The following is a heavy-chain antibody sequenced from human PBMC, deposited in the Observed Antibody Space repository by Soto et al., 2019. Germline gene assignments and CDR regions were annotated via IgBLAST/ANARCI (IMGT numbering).Heavy chain of an antibody. Sequence: ETLSLTCTVSGGSISSYYWSWIRQPPGKGLEWIGYIYYSGSTNYNPSLKSRVTISVDTSKNQFSLKLSSVTAADTAVYYCARAMATIDLDYWGQGTLVTVSS. J-gene: IGHJ4*02. CDR3: ARAMATIDLDY. D-gene: IGHD5-12*01. CDR2: IYYSGST. V-gene: IGHV4-59*01. CDR1: GGSISSYY.